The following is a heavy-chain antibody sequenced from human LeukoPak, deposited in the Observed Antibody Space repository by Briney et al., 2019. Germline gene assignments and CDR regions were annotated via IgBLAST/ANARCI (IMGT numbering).Heavy chain of an antibody. CDR2: ISYDGSNK. Sequence: PGGSLRLSCAASGFTFSSYAMHWVRQAPGKGLEWVAVISYDGSNKYYADSVKGRFTISRDNSKNTLYLQMNSLRAEDTAVYYCARNGMITFGGVIVMGDFDYWGQGTLVTVSS. V-gene: IGHV3-30-3*01. CDR1: GFTFSSYA. D-gene: IGHD3-16*02. J-gene: IGHJ4*02. CDR3: ARNGMITFGGVIVMGDFDY.